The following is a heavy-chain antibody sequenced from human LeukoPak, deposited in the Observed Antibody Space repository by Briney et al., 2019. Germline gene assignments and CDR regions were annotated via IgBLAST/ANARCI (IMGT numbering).Heavy chain of an antibody. Sequence: ASVKVSCKASGDTFTGYYMHWVRQAPGQGLEWMGWVNPNSGGTKYAQKFQGRVTMTRDTSISTAYMELSRLRSDDTAMYYCARLNGVDQYGSGSFSSGWFDPWGQGTLVTVSS. CDR3: ARLNGVDQYGSGSFSSGWFDP. J-gene: IGHJ5*02. CDR2: VNPNSGGT. CDR1: GDTFTGYY. V-gene: IGHV1-2*02. D-gene: IGHD3-10*01.